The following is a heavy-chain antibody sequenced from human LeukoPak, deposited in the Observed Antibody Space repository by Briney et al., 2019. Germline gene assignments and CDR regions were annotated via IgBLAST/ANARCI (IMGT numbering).Heavy chain of an antibody. CDR3: ARALLARGFDY. CDR1: GGSISSYY. J-gene: IGHJ4*02. D-gene: IGHD2-21*01. CDR2: IYYSGST. V-gene: IGHV4-59*01. Sequence: PSETLSLTCTVSGGSISSYYWSWIRQPPGKGLEWIGYIYYSGSTNYNPSLKSRVTISVDTPKNQFSLKLSSVTAADTAVYYCARALLARGFDYWGQGTLVTVSS.